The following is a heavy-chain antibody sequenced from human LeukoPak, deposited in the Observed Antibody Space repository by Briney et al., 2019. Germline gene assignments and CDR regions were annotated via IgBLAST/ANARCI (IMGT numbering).Heavy chain of an antibody. J-gene: IGHJ4*02. Sequence: SETLSLTCAVSGGSISSTTSYWGWIRQPPGKGLEWIGRIYYSGSTSYNPSLKGRVTISVDTSKNQFSLRLSSVTAADTAVYYCARHGSTDYFDYWGQGTLVTVSS. CDR1: GGSISSTTSY. V-gene: IGHV4-39*01. CDR3: ARHGSTDYFDY. D-gene: IGHD2-2*03. CDR2: IYYSGST.